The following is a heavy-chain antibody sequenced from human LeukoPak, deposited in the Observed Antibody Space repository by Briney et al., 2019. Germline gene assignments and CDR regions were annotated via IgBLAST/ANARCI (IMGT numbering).Heavy chain of an antibody. CDR1: GFTFSNAW. D-gene: IGHD6-19*01. V-gene: IGHV3-15*01. CDR3: CHYSTGFFGY. Sequence: PGGSLRLSCAASGFTFSNAWMSWVRPAPGKGLEWVGRIKSKTDGGTTDYAAPVKGRFTISRDDSKNTLYLQMNSLNTEDTAVYYCCHYSTGFFGYWGQGTLVTVSA. CDR2: IKSKTDGGTT. J-gene: IGHJ4*02.